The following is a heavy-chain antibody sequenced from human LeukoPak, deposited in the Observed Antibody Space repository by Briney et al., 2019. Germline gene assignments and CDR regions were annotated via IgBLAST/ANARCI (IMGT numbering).Heavy chain of an antibody. V-gene: IGHV1-69*13. Sequence: EASVKVSCKASGHTFTSYGISWVRQAPGQGLEWMGGIIPIFGTANYAQKFQGRVTITADESTSTAYMELSSLRSEDTAVYYCARDSAAGIYFDYWGQGTLVTVSS. CDR2: IIPIFGTA. D-gene: IGHD6-13*01. CDR1: GHTFTSYG. J-gene: IGHJ4*02. CDR3: ARDSAAGIYFDY.